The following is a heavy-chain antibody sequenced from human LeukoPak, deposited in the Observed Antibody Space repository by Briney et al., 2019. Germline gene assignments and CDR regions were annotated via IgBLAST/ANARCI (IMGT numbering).Heavy chain of an antibody. CDR2: INHSGST. V-gene: IGHV4-34*01. J-gene: IGHJ4*02. Sequence: PSETLSLTCAVYGGSFSGYYWSWIRQPPGKGLELIGEINHSGSTNYNPSLKSRVTISVDTSKNQFSLKLSSVTAADTAVYYCARLPAYYGSGSYYNVLDYFDYWGQGTLVTVSS. CDR3: ARLPAYYGSGSYYNVLDYFDY. D-gene: IGHD3-10*01. CDR1: GGSFSGYY.